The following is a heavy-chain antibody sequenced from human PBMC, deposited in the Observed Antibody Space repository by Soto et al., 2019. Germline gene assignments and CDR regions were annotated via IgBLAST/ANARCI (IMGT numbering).Heavy chain of an antibody. V-gene: IGHV3-30*03. J-gene: IGHJ6*02. D-gene: IGHD2-2*01. Sequence: QVQLVESGGGVVQPGRSLRLSCAASGFTFSSYGMHWVRQAPGKGLEWVAVISYDGSNKYYADSVKGRFTISRDNSKNTLYLQMNSLRAEDTAVYYCARGQRVVPASSSYYYYYGMDVWGQGTTVTVSS. CDR1: GFTFSSYG. CDR3: ARGQRVVPASSSYYYYYGMDV. CDR2: ISYDGSNK.